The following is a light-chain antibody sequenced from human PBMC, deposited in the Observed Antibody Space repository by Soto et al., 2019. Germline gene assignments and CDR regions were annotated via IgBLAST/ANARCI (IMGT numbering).Light chain of an antibody. CDR2: AAS. J-gene: IGKJ3*01. CDR3: QKYNSFPA. CDR1: QGIRNF. Sequence: DIQMTQSPTSLSASVGDRVTITCRASQGIRNFVAWYQQKPGKAPKLLIYAASTLQSGVPSRFSGSGSGTAFTLTINTLQSEDLDNYSCQKYNSFPAFGPGTKVDIK. V-gene: IGKV1-27*01.